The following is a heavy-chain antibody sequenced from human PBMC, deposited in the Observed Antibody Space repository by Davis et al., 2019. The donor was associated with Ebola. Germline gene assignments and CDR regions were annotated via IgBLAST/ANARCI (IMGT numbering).Heavy chain of an antibody. V-gene: IGHV1-2*05. CDR2: INPNSGGT. CDR1: GYTFTGYD. D-gene: IGHD4-17*01. Sequence: AASVKVSCKASGYTFTGYDINWVRQATGQGLEWMGRINPNSGGTNYAQKFQGRVTMTRDTSISTAYIELSRLRSDDTVVYYCARGDYAGWFDPWGQGTLVTVSS. CDR3: ARGDYAGWFDP. J-gene: IGHJ5*02.